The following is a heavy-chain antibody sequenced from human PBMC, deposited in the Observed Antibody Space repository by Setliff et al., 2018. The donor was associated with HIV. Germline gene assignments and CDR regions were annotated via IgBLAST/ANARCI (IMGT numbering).Heavy chain of an antibody. CDR2: INHSGST. Sequence: PSETLSLTCAVYGGSFSGYYWSWIRQPPGKGLEWIGEINHSGSTNYNPSLKIRVTISVDMPKNQFSLRLSSVTAADTAVYYCIIAYSSGWLAPMGFDSWGQGTLVTVSS. J-gene: IGHJ4*02. D-gene: IGHD6-19*01. CDR3: IIAYSSGWLAPMGFDS. V-gene: IGHV4-34*01. CDR1: GGSFSGYY.